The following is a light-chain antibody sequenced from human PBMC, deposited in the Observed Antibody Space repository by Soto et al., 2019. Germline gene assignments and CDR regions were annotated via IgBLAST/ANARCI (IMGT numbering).Light chain of an antibody. V-gene: IGKV3-20*01. CDR1: QSVSSSY. CDR2: GAS. CDR3: QQCCSSPYT. Sequence: EIELTQSPGTLSLSPGERATLSCRASQSVSSSYLAWYQQKPGQAPRLLIYGASSRATGIPDRFSGSGSGTDFTLTISRLEPEDFAAYYCQQCCSSPYTFGQGTKLEIK. J-gene: IGKJ2*01.